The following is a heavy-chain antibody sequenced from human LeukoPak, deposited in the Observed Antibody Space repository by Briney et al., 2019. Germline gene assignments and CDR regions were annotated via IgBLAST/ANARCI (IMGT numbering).Heavy chain of an antibody. CDR1: GFTFSSYS. CDR3: ARLGGDAFDI. CDR2: ISSSSSYI. Sequence: GGSLRLSCAASGFTFSSYSMNWVRQAPGKGLEWVSSISSSSSYIYYADSVKGRFTISRDNAKNTLSLQMNSLRAEDTAVYYCARLGGDAFDIWGQGTMVTVSS. V-gene: IGHV3-21*01. J-gene: IGHJ3*02. D-gene: IGHD3-10*01.